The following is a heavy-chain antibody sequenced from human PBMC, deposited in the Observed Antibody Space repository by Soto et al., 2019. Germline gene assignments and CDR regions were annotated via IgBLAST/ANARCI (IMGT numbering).Heavy chain of an antibody. CDR3: ASLRDTAMVFGDYYYYYGMDV. V-gene: IGHV1-69*13. D-gene: IGHD5-18*01. J-gene: IGHJ6*02. Sequence: ASVKVSCKASGGTFSSYAISWVRQAPGQGLEWMGGIIPIFGTANYAQKFQGRVTITADESTSTAYMELSSLRSEDTAVYYCASLRDTAMVFGDYYYYYGMDVSGPGTTVTVSS. CDR2: IIPIFGTA. CDR1: GGTFSSYA.